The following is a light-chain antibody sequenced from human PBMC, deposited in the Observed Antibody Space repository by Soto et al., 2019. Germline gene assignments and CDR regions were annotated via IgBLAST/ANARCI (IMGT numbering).Light chain of an antibody. J-gene: IGKJ4*01. CDR1: QSVSSY. CDR3: QQRSNWVGSLT. Sequence: EIVLTQSPATLSLSPGERATLSCRASQSVSSYLAWYQQKPGQAPRLLIYDASNRAPGIPARFSGSGSGTDFTLTISSLEPEDFAVYYCQQRSNWVGSLTFGGGTKVDMK. CDR2: DAS. V-gene: IGKV3-11*01.